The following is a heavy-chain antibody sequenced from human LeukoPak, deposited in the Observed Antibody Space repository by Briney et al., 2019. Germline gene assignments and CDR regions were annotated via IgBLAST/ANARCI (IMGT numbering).Heavy chain of an antibody. D-gene: IGHD3-16*02. Sequence: SVKVSCKASGGTFSSYAISWVRQAPGQGLEWMGGIILIFGTANYAQKFQGRVTITADESTSTAYMELSSLRSEDTAVYYCARDQGDYVWGSYRPFDYWGQGTLSPSPQ. CDR2: IILIFGTA. CDR3: ARDQGDYVWGSYRPFDY. V-gene: IGHV1-69*13. CDR1: GGTFSSYA. J-gene: IGHJ4*02.